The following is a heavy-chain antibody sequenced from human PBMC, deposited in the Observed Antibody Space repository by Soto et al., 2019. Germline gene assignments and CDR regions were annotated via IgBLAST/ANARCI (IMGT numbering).Heavy chain of an antibody. D-gene: IGHD1-26*01. CDR1: GYTPTNYD. J-gene: IGHJ4*02. CDR2: IIAYNGNT. V-gene: IGHV1-18*01. CDR3: ARGLYRRGTYYAFDN. Sequence: QVPLVQSGPEVKKPGASVKVSCKTSGYTPTNYDIGWVRQAPGQGLEYMGWIIAYNGNTNYARKLQDRVTLTTDTSTRTAYMELRSLQSDDTAIYYCARGLYRRGTYYAFDNWGQGTLVTVSS.